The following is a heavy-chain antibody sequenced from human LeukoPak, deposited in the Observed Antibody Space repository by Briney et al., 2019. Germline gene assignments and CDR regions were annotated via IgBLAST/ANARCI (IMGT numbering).Heavy chain of an antibody. CDR1: GFTFSSYW. Sequence: GGSLRLSCAASGFTFSSYWMHWVRRAPGKGLVWVSRINSDGSSTSYADSVKGRFTISRDNAKNTLYLQMNSLRAEDTAVYYCARDRYYDILTGYYTMGDAFDIWGQGTMVTVSS. CDR2: INSDGSST. J-gene: IGHJ3*02. V-gene: IGHV3-74*01. D-gene: IGHD3-9*01. CDR3: ARDRYYDILTGYYTMGDAFDI.